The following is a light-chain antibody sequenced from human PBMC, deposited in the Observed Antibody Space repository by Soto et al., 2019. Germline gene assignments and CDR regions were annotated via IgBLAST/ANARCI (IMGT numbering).Light chain of an antibody. CDR3: CSYAGSYTVV. Sequence: QSVLTRPRSVSGSPGQSVTISCTGTSSDVGGYNYVSWYQQHPGKAPKFMIYDVSKRPSGVPDRFSGSKSGNTASLTISGLQAEDEADYYCCSYAGSYTVVFGGGTKLTVL. V-gene: IGLV2-11*01. CDR2: DVS. J-gene: IGLJ2*01. CDR1: SSDVGGYNY.